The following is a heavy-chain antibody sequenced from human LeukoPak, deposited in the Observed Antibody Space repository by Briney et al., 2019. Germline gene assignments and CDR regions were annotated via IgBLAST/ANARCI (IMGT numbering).Heavy chain of an antibody. Sequence: GGSLRLSCAASGFTVSSNYMSWVRQAPGKGLEWVSVIYSGGSTYYADSVKGRFTISRDNSKNTLYLQMNSLRAEDTAVYYWARSSGGYDSSGYYSDYWGQGTLVTVSS. V-gene: IGHV3-66*01. CDR1: GFTVSSNY. CDR2: IYSGGST. J-gene: IGHJ4*02. D-gene: IGHD3-22*01. CDR3: ARSSGGYDSSGYYSDY.